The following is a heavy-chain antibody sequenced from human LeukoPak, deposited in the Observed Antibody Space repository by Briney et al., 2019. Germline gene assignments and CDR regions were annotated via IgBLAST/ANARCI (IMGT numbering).Heavy chain of an antibody. V-gene: IGHV4-59*03. CDR1: DGSISRYY. CDR3: ATLRSDSDAFDI. J-gene: IGHJ3*02. Sequence: PSETLSLTCTISDGSISRYYWILIRQPPRKGLEWIGYIYYSGSTNYNPSLKIRVTILVDTSKNQFSLNLSSVTPANTAVYYCATLRSDSDAFDIWAQGTMVTVSS. CDR2: IYYSGST.